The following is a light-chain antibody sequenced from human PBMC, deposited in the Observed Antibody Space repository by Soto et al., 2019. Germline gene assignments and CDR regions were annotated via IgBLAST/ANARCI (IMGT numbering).Light chain of an antibody. V-gene: IGKV3-15*01. CDR2: GVS. Sequence: EIVMTQSPATLSVSPGEGVTLSCRASQSVSRSLAWYQQKPGQAPRLLIYGVSTRATGIPARFSGRGSGTEFTLTISSLQSEDFAVYFCQQYKNWPPWTFGQGTKVEIK. J-gene: IGKJ1*01. CDR1: QSVSRS. CDR3: QQYKNWPPWT.